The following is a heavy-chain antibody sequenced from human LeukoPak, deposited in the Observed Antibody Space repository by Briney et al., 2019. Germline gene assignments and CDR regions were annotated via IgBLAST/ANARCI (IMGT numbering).Heavy chain of an antibody. CDR1: GFTFDNCA. Sequence: GGSLRLSCAASGFTFDNCAMHWVRQAPGKGLEWVSGIAWNSGNTGFADSVKGRFTISRDNAENSLYLQMNSLTPEDTAFYFCAKDMNLYGSGSSYNPWGPFDSWGQGTLVTVSS. D-gene: IGHD3-10*01. CDR2: IAWNSGNT. CDR3: AKDMNLYGSGSSYNPWGPFDS. J-gene: IGHJ4*02. V-gene: IGHV3-9*01.